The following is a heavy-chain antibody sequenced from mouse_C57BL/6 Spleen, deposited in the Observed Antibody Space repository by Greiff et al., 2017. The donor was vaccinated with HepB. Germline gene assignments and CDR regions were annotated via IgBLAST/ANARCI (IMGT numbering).Heavy chain of an antibody. J-gene: IGHJ1*03. CDR2: INPSSGYT. D-gene: IGHD2-4*01. V-gene: IGHV1-4*01. Sequence: QVQLQQSGAELARPGASVKMSCKASGYTFTSYTMHWVKQRPGQGLEWIGYINPSSGYTKYNQKFKDKATLTADKSSSTAYMQLSSLTSEDSAVYYCARWDEYDSWYFDVWGTGTTVTVSS. CDR1: GYTFTSYT. CDR3: ARWDEYDSWYFDV.